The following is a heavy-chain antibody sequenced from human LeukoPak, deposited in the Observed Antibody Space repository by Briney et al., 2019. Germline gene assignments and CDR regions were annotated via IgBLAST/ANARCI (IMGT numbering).Heavy chain of an antibody. D-gene: IGHD6-13*01. CDR1: GFNSGNYW. J-gene: IGHJ3*02. V-gene: IGHV3-7*01. CDR2: IKQDGIET. Sequence: PGGSLRLSCAASGFNSGNYWMSWVRQAPEQRLEWLANIKQDGIETYYLDSVKGRFTISRDSARNSVYLQMNSLRADETAVYFCARFIASPGPDAFGIWGQGTLVTVSS. CDR3: ARFIASPGPDAFGI.